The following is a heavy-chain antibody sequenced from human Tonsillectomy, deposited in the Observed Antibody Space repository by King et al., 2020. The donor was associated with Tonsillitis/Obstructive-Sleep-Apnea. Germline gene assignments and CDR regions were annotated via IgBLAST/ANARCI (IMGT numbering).Heavy chain of an antibody. D-gene: IGHD4-23*01. Sequence: VQLVESGGGVVQPGRSLRLSCVASGFDFNTYGIHWVRQAPGKGLEWVAGISFDGSKKYYADSVKGRFTSSRDNSKKTLYLQMNSLRGDDTAVYYCAKGRPGGCDWGQGARVTVSS. V-gene: IGHV3-30*18. CDR1: GFDFNTYG. J-gene: IGHJ4*02. CDR2: ISFDGSKK. CDR3: AKGRPGGCD.